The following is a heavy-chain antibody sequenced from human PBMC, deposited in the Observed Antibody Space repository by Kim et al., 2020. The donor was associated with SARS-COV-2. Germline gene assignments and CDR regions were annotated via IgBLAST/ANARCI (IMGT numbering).Heavy chain of an antibody. CDR2: I. V-gene: IGHV3-48*03. Sequence: IQHADSVEGRFIISRDNSKHSLYLQMNSLRDEDTAIYYCARDSNYGGTFDYWGQGALVTVSS. D-gene: IGHD4-17*01. CDR3: ARDSNYGGTFDY. J-gene: IGHJ4*02.